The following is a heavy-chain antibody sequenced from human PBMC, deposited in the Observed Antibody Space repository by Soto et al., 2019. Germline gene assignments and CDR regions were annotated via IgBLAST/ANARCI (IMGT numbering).Heavy chain of an antibody. CDR3: AALLGHCSGGTCFFRWFDP. CDR1: GFYISSESYF. Sequence: SQTLSLTSTVSGFYISSESYFWGWVRQPSGKGLEWVGTISYSGSPFFNPSLKGRATLSVDTSKNQFSLRLSAVTAADSAVYFCAALLGHCSGGTCFFRWFDPWGQGSLVTVSS. V-gene: IGHV4-39*01. D-gene: IGHD2-15*01. J-gene: IGHJ5*02. CDR2: ISYSGSP.